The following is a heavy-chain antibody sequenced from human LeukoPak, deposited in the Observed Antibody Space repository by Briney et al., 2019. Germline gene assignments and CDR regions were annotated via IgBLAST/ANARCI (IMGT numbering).Heavy chain of an antibody. V-gene: IGHV3-23*01. CDR3: AKGTHDYGDYAPLDY. J-gene: IGHJ4*02. Sequence: GGSLRLSCAASGFTFSSYAMSWVRRAPGKGLEWVSAISGSGGSTYYADSVKGRFTISRDNSKNTLYLQMNSLRAEDTAVYYRAKGTHDYGDYAPLDYWGQGTLVTVSS. D-gene: IGHD4-17*01. CDR2: ISGSGGST. CDR1: GFTFSSYA.